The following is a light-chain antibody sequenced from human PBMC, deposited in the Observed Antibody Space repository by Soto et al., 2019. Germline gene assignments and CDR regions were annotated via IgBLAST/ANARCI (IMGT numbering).Light chain of an antibody. CDR3: SSQTGSATVL. Sequence: QSVLTQPASVSGSPGQSITISCTGTSSDVGAYNFVSWYQQFPGKAPKLMIYEVSNRPSGVSDRFSGSKSGNTASLIISGLQAEDEDDYYCSSQTGSATVLFGGGTK. J-gene: IGLJ2*01. CDR2: EVS. V-gene: IGLV2-14*01. CDR1: SSDVGAYNF.